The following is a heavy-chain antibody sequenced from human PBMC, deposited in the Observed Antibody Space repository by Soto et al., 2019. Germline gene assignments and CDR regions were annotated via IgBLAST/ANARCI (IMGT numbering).Heavy chain of an antibody. D-gene: IGHD1-26*01. CDR1: GYTLTEFS. CDR2: FDPEDGET. Sequence: ASVKVSCKVSGYTLTEFSMHWVRQAPGKGLEWMGGFDPEDGETIYAQKFQGRVTMTEDTSTDTAYMELSSLRSEDTAVYYCATKRGLGSQGYYYMDVWGKGTTVTVSS. CDR3: ATKRGLGSQGYYYMDV. V-gene: IGHV1-24*01. J-gene: IGHJ6*03.